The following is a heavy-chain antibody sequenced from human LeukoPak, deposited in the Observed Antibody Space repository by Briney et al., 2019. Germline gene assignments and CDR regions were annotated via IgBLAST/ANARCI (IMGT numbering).Heavy chain of an antibody. D-gene: IGHD3-10*01. Sequence: ASVKVSCKASGGTFSSYAISWVRQAPGQGLEWMGGIIPIFGTANYAQKFQGRVTITADKSASTAYMELSSLRSEDMAVYYCARHQHYGSGSYSFDYWGQGTLVTVSS. CDR3: ARHQHYGSGSYSFDY. CDR2: IIPIFGTA. CDR1: GGTFSSYA. J-gene: IGHJ4*02. V-gene: IGHV1-69*06.